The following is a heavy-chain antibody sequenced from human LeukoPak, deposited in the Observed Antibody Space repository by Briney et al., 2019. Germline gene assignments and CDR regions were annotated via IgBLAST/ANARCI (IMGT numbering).Heavy chain of an antibody. D-gene: IGHD4-11*01. Sequence: GGSLRLSCAASGFTFSTYAMSWVRQAPGKGLEWVSGISWNSGSIGYADSVKGRFTISRDNAKNSLYLQMNSLRAEDTALYYCAKDVVTTVTTGAFDIWGQGTMVTVSS. CDR3: AKDVVTTVTTGAFDI. CDR2: ISWNSGSI. CDR1: GFTFSTYA. V-gene: IGHV3-9*01. J-gene: IGHJ3*02.